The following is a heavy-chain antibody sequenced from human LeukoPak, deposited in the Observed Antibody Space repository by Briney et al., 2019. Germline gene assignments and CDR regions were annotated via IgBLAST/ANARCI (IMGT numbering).Heavy chain of an antibody. CDR1: GGSFSDYF. D-gene: IGHD4-17*01. Sequence: SETLSLTCAIYGGSFSDYFWSWIRQPPGKGLEWIGEINHSGSTNYNPSLKSRVTISVDTSKNQFSLKLSSVTAADTAVYYCARAITTVTTFAVWFDPWGQGTLVTVSS. V-gene: IGHV4-34*01. CDR3: ARAITTVTTFAVWFDP. CDR2: INHSGST. J-gene: IGHJ5*02.